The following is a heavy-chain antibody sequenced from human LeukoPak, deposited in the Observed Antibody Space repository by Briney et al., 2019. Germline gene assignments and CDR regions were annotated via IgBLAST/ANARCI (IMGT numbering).Heavy chain of an antibody. CDR3: VRVAYSSSWSPPFDY. J-gene: IGHJ4*02. D-gene: IGHD6-13*01. CDR2: NSSNGRNT. CDR1: GFSLNIYS. V-gene: IGHV3-64D*06. Sequence: GGSLTLSCSASGFSLNIYSMHWVRQATGRRRKYVSANSSNGRNTYYADSVKGRFTVSRDNSKNTLYLQMSSLRAEDTAVYYCVRVAYSSSWSPPFDYWGQGTLVTVSS.